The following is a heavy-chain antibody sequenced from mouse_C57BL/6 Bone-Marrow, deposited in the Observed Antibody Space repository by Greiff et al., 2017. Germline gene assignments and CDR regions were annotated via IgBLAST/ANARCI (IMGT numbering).Heavy chain of an antibody. CDR2: ISYDGSN. V-gene: IGHV3-6*01. CDR1: GYSITSGYY. J-gene: IGHJ3*01. Sequence: EVKLQESGPGLVKPSQSLSLTCSVTGYSITSGYYWYWIRQFPGNKLEWMGYISYDGSNNYNPTLQIKNRISITRDTSKNQFFLKLNSVTTEDTATYYCARDGLTVAWFAYWGQGTLVIVSA. CDR3: ARDGLTVAWFAY. D-gene: IGHD3-1*01.